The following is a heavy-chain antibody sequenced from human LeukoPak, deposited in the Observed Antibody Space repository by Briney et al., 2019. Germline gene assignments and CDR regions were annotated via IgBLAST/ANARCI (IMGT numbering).Heavy chain of an antibody. CDR1: GFPFSDYG. J-gene: IGHJ4*02. D-gene: IGHD3-16*01. CDR3: AKVRWGSDNALDS. CDR2: ISHDGSNK. V-gene: IGHV3-30*18. Sequence: GRSLRLSCAASGFPFSDYGMYWVRQAPGKGLEWLAVISHDGSNKYYADSVKGRITISRDNSMNTLYLQMNSRRAEDTAVYYCAKVRWGSDNALDSWGQGTLVTGSS.